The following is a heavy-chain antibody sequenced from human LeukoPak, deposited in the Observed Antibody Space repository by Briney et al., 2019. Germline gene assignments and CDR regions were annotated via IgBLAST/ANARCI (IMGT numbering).Heavy chain of an antibody. CDR3: AKDKVAFGSPPFDP. J-gene: IGHJ5*02. D-gene: IGHD2-15*01. CDR2: ISYDGSNK. V-gene: IGHV3-30*18. Sequence: SGGSLRLSCAASGFTFSSYGMYWVRQAPGKGLEWVAVISYDGSNKYYADSVKGRFTISRDNSKNTLYLQMNSLRAEDTAVYYCAKDKVAFGSPPFDPWGQGTLVTVSS. CDR1: GFTFSSYG.